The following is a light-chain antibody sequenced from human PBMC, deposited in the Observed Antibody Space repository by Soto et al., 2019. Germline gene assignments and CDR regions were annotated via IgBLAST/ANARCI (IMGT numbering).Light chain of an antibody. Sequence: ENVLTQSPGTLSLSQGERSTLSCRSSQSVSSSYLAWYQQKPGQAPRLLIYGASSRATGIPDRFSGSGSGTEFTLTISSLQSEDFAVYYCQQYNNWPPWTFGQGTKVDIK. CDR3: QQYNNWPPWT. J-gene: IGKJ1*01. V-gene: IGKV3-20*01. CDR1: QSVSSSY. CDR2: GAS.